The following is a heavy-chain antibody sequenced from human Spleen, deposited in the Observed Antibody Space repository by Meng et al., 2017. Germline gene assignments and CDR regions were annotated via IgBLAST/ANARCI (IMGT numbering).Heavy chain of an antibody. CDR3: THSLYGVTSDP. D-gene: IGHD4-17*01. V-gene: IGHV2-5*02. J-gene: IGHJ5*02. Sequence: QHTLQESCAPLVKPTQTLTLTCTFAWFSVSTSGVGVGWIRQPPGKALEWLALIYWDDDKRYSPSLKSRLTITKDTSKNQVVLTMTNMDPVDTATYYCTHSLYGVTSDPWGQGTLVTVSS. CDR1: WFSVSTSGVG. CDR2: IYWDDDK.